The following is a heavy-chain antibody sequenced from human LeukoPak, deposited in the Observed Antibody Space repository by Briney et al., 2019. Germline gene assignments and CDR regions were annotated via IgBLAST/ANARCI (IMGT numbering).Heavy chain of an antibody. J-gene: IGHJ3*02. CDR1: GGSISSSSYY. CDR2: IYYSGST. D-gene: IGHD2-15*01. Sequence: SETLSLTCTVSGGSISSSSYYWGWIRQPPGKGLEWIGSIYYSGSTYYNPSLKSRVTISVDTSKNQFSLKLSSVTAADTAVYYCARDVGYCSGGSCPDAFDIWGQGTMVTVSS. V-gene: IGHV4-39*07. CDR3: ARDVGYCSGGSCPDAFDI.